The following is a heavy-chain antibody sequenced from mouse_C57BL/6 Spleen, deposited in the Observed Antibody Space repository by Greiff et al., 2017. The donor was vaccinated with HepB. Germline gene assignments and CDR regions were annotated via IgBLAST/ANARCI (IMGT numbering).Heavy chain of an antibody. CDR2: IHPNSGST. Sequence: QVQLQQPGAELVKPGASVKLSCKASGYTFTSYWMHWVKQRPGQGLEWIGMIHPNSGSTNYDEKFKSKATLTVDKSSSTAYMQLSSLTSEDSAVYYCKLTTVGENAMDYWGQRTSVTVSS. D-gene: IGHD1-1*01. J-gene: IGHJ4*01. V-gene: IGHV1-64*01. CDR1: GYTFTSYW. CDR3: KLTTVGENAMDY.